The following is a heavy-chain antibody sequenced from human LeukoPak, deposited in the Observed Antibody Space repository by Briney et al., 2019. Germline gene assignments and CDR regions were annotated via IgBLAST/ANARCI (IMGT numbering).Heavy chain of an antibody. CDR2: INHSGST. V-gene: IGHV4-34*01. D-gene: IGHD2-15*01. CDR1: GGSFSGYY. CDR3: ARHLRSGRDLEFDY. J-gene: IGHJ4*02. Sequence: SETLSLTCAVYGGSFSGYYWSWIRQPPGKGLEWIGEINHSGSTNYNPSLKSRVTISVDTSKNQFSLKLSSVTAADTAVYYCARHLRSGRDLEFDYWGQGTLVTVSS.